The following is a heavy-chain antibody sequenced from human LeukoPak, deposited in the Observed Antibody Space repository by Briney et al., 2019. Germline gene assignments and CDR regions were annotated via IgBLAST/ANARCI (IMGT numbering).Heavy chain of an antibody. V-gene: IGHV3-66*01. CDR1: GFTISSNY. CDR2: SYSGGST. D-gene: IGHD5-12*01. J-gene: IGHJ4*02. Sequence: GASLLLSCAASGFTISSNYMSGRRPPRGKGLEGVSVSYSGGSTYYADSVKGRFTISRDNSKNTLYLQMNSLRAEDTAVYYCARLNGYDYYFDYWGQGTLVTVSS. CDR3: ARLNGYDYYFDY.